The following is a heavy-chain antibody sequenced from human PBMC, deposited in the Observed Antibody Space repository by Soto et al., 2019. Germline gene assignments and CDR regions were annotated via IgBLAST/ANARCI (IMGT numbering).Heavy chain of an antibody. CDR1: GFTFNYYW. Sequence: VQLVESGGTLVQPGGSLRLSCAGSGFTFNYYWIHWVRQSPGMGLEWVSGISRDGSTVTYADSVKGRFTISRDNARNTVFLQLDSLRRDDAAVYFCARDRYSLAYWGQGTPVAVSS. V-gene: IGHV3-74*03. D-gene: IGHD1-1*01. CDR3: ARDRYSLAY. J-gene: IGHJ4*02. CDR2: ISRDGSTV.